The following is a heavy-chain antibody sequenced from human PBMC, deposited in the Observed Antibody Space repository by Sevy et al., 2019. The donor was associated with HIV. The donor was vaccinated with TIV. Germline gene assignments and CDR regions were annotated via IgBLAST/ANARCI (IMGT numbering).Heavy chain of an antibody. CDR1: GFTFSSYA. J-gene: IGHJ4*02. D-gene: IGHD5-18*01. Sequence: GGSLRLSCAASGFTFSSYAMHWVRQAPGKGLEWVAVISYDGSNKYYADSVKGRFTISRDNSKNTLYLQMNSLRAEDTDVWDCAGEWIRQWLRFFDYWGQGTLVTVSS. CDR3: AGEWIRQWLRFFDY. V-gene: IGHV3-30-3*01. CDR2: ISYDGSNK.